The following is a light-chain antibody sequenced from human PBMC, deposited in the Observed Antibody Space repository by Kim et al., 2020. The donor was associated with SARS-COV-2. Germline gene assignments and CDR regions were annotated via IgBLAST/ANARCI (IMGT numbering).Light chain of an antibody. CDR2: AAS. J-gene: IGKJ1*01. V-gene: IGKV1-27*01. Sequence: ASVGDRVTITCRARQGISSYLAWYQQKAGKVPKLLIYAASALQSGVPSRFRGSGSGTDFTLTISSLQPEDVATYYCQRYNSVPWTFGQGTKVDIK. CDR3: QRYNSVPWT. CDR1: QGISSY.